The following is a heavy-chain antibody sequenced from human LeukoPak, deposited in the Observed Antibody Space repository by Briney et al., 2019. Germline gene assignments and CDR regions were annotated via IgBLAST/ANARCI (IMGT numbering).Heavy chain of an antibody. V-gene: IGHV1-69*04. Sequence: ASVKVSCKASGGTFSSYAISWVRQAPGQGLEWMGRIIPILGIANYAQKFQGRVTITADKSTSTAYMELSSLRSEDTAAYYCASGDRGVIADYWGQGTLVTVSS. CDR1: GGTFSSYA. J-gene: IGHJ4*02. CDR2: IIPILGIA. D-gene: IGHD3-10*01. CDR3: ASGDRGVIADY.